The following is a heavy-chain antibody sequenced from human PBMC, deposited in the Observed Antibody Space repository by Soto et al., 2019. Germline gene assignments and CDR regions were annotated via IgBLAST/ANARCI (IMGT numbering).Heavy chain of an antibody. D-gene: IGHD4-17*01. J-gene: IGHJ2*01. CDR3: ARHTTVTPWTGYFDL. CDR1: GGTLTGYA. Sequence: QVQLVQSGVEGKKPGSSVKVSARASGGTLTGYAISWVRKSPGQGLEWMGGIIPIFGTANYAQKFQGRVTITADESTSTAYMELSSLRSEDTAVYYCARHTTVTPWTGYFDLWGRGTLVTVSS. V-gene: IGHV1-69*01. CDR2: IIPIFGTA.